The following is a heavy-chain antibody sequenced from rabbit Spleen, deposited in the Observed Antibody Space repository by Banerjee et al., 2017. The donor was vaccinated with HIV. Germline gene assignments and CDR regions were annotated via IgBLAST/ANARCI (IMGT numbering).Heavy chain of an antibody. CDR2: ITTINEIT. V-gene: IGHV1S40*01. D-gene: IGHD8-1*01. Sequence: QSLEESGGGLVQPGGSLKLSCKASGFDFSSYYYMCWVRQAPGKRLELIACITTINEITWYASWPKGRFTISKTSSTTVDLKMTSLTVADTATYFCARSASSSYDNAFNLWGQGTLVTVS. J-gene: IGHJ4*01. CDR1: GFDFSSYYY. CDR3: ARSASSSYDNAFNL.